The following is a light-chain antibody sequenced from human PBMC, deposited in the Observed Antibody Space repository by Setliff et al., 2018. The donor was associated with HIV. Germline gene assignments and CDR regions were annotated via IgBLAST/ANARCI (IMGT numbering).Light chain of an antibody. CDR3: KSYTGSSPLYV. V-gene: IGLV2-14*03. Sequence: QSALTQPASVSGSPGQSITISCTGTNSDVGGYNYVSWYQQHPGKAPKLLIYDVSDRPSGISRRFSGSKSGNTASLPISGLQAEDEADYYCKSYTGSSPLYVFGTGTKVTVL. J-gene: IGLJ1*01. CDR1: NSDVGGYNY. CDR2: DVS.